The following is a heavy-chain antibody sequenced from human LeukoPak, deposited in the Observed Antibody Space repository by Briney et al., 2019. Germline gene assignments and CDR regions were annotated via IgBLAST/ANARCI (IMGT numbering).Heavy chain of an antibody. V-gene: IGHV3-21*01. CDR2: ISSSSSSI. J-gene: IGHJ3*02. D-gene: IGHD2-2*02. CDR3: ARGHCSTTTSYTKDDAFDI. Sequence: GGSLRLSCAASGFTFSSYNMKWVRQAPGKGLEWVSSISSSSSSIYYADSVKGRFTISRDNAKNSLYLQMNSLRAEDTAVYYCARGHCSTTTSYTKDDAFDIWGQGTMVTVSS. CDR1: GFTFSSYN.